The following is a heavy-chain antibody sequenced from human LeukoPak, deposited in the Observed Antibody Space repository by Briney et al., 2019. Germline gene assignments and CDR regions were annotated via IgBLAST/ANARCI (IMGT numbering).Heavy chain of an antibody. Sequence: ASVKVSCKASGYTFTSYGISWVRQAPGQGLEWMGWISAYNGNTNYAQKLQGRVTMTTDTSTSTAYMELRSLRSDDTPVYYCARATLATIADYYYGMDVWGQGTTVTVSS. CDR2: ISAYNGNT. V-gene: IGHV1-18*01. CDR3: ARATLATIADYYYGMDV. J-gene: IGHJ6*02. CDR1: GYTFTSYG. D-gene: IGHD5-24*01.